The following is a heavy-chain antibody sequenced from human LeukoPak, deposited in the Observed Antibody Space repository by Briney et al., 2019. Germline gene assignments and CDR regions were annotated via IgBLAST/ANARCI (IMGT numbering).Heavy chain of an antibody. Sequence: ASVKVSCKASGYTFTGYYMHWVRHAPGQGLEWMGRINPNSGGTNYAQKFQGRVTMTRDTSISTAYMELSRLRSDDTAVYYCARAAGLYYDFWSGYAHWGQGTLVTVSS. CDR1: GYTFTGYY. J-gene: IGHJ4*02. D-gene: IGHD3-3*01. CDR3: ARAAGLYYDFWSGYAH. V-gene: IGHV1-2*06. CDR2: INPNSGGT.